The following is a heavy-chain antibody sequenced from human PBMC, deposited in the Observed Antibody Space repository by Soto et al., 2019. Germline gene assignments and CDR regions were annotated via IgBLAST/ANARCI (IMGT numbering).Heavy chain of an antibody. Sequence: SETLSLTWTVSSGSISSYYWSWIRQPPGKGLEWIGYISYSGNTNYNPSLKSRVTLSAVTSKNQLSLNLTSATAADTAVYYCARMERSKEGLAVYYYDYWGQGTLVTVSS. D-gene: IGHD3-3*02. J-gene: IGHJ4*02. V-gene: IGHV4-59*01. CDR3: ARMERSKEGLAVYYYDY. CDR2: ISYSGNT. CDR1: SGSISSYY.